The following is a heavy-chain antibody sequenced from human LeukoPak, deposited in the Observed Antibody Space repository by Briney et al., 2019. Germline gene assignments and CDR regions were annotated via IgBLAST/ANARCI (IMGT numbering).Heavy chain of an antibody. CDR1: GGSLSSYY. CDR2: IYYSGST. Sequence: PSETLSLTCTVSGGSLSSYYWSWIPQPPGKGLEWIGYIYYSGSTNYNPSLTSRVTISVDTSKNQFSLKLSSVTAADTAVYYCARADILTQGIWFDPWGEGTLVTVSS. CDR3: ARADILTQGIWFDP. D-gene: IGHD3-9*01. J-gene: IGHJ5*02. V-gene: IGHV4-59*01.